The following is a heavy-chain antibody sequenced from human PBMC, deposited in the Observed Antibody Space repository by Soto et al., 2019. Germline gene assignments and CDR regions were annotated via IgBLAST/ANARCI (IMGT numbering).Heavy chain of an antibody. V-gene: IGHV3-21*01. Sequence: PVGSLRLSCAASGFTFSSYSMNWVRQAPGKGLEWVSSISSSSSYIYYADSVKGRFTISRDNAKNSLYLQMNSPRAEDTAVYYCARDNTMVRGVMIPWFDPWGQGTLVTAPQ. J-gene: IGHJ5*02. CDR3: ARDNTMVRGVMIPWFDP. CDR2: ISSSSSYI. CDR1: GFTFSSYS. D-gene: IGHD3-10*01.